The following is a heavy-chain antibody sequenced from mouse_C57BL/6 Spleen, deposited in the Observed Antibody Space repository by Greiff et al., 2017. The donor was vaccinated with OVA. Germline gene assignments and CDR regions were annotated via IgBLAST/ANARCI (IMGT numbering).Heavy chain of an antibody. V-gene: IGHV1-80*01. CDR3: ARWDTTVYFDY. D-gene: IGHD1-1*01. J-gene: IGHJ2*01. CDR1: GYAFSSYW. CDR2: IYPGDGDT. Sequence: QVQLQQSGAELVKPGASVKISCKASGYAFSSYWMNWVKQRPGKGLEWIGQIYPGDGDTNYNGKFKGKATLTADKSSSTAYMQLSSLTSEDSAVYFCARWDTTVYFDYWGQGTTLTVSS.